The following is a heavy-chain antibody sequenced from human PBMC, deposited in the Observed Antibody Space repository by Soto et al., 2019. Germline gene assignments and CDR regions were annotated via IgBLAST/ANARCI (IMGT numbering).Heavy chain of an antibody. CDR3: ARMNVDSYQFYYAMDV. D-gene: IGHD4-17*01. V-gene: IGHV2-26*01. CDR1: GFSLTTGKMG. CDR2: IFSDNER. Sequence: QVTLKESGPALVKPTETLTLTCTVSGFSLTTGKMGVSWIRQPPGKALEWLAHIFSDNERSYSTSLPGRLTISKATSGSQVVLSMTNVDPVDTATYYCARMNVDSYQFYYAMDVWGQGTTVTVSS. J-gene: IGHJ6*02.